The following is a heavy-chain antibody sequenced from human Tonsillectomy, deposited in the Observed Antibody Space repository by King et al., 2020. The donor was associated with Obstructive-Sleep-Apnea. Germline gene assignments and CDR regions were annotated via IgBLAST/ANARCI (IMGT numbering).Heavy chain of an antibody. J-gene: IGHJ4*02. Sequence: VQLVESGGGLVQPGGSLRLSCAASGFTFVNYAMSWVRQAPGKGLQWVSAISGGGYKTYYAESVKGRFTISRDKSKHTLYLQMNSLRAEDTAVYYCAREIAVVAPGGVVVYCGQGPLVTVSS. D-gene: IGHD2-15*01. CDR1: GFTFVNYA. CDR3: AREIAVVAPGGVVVY. CDR2: ISGGGYKT. V-gene: IGHV3-23*04.